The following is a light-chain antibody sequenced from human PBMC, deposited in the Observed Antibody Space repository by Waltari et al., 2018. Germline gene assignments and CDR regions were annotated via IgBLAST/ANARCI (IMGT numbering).Light chain of an antibody. CDR2: DTS. Sequence: ETVLTQSPGTLSLSPGERATLSCRASQSVGRNYLAWYQQKPGQAPRLLIYDTSSRATGIPDRFSGSGSGTDFTLIISRLEPEDFAVYYCQQYDTSPLTFGGGTKVEIK. V-gene: IGKV3-20*01. J-gene: IGKJ4*01. CDR1: QSVGRNY. CDR3: QQYDTSPLT.